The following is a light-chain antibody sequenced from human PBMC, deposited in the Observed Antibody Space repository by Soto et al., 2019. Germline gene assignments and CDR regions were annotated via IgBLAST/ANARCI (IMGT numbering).Light chain of an antibody. CDR2: YDS. J-gene: IGLJ7*01. CDR1: NIGSKS. Sequence: SYELTQPPSVSVAPGKTARITCGGNNIGSKSVHWYQQKPGQAPVLVIYYDSDRPSGIPERFSGSNSGNTATLTISRVEAVDEADYYCQVWDSSSDHHAVFGGGTQLPV. CDR3: QVWDSSSDHHAV. V-gene: IGLV3-21*04.